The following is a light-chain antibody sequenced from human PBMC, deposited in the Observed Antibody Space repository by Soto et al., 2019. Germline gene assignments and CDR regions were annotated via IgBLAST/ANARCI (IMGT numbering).Light chain of an antibody. CDR1: QAISSW. Sequence: DIQMTQSPPSVSASVGDRVTVSCRASQAISSWLSWYQQKPGQAPKLLIYAASTLQSGVPSRFSGSGSGTDFTLTISSLQPEDFATYYCQQANSFPITFGQGTRLEIK. CDR3: QQANSFPIT. V-gene: IGKV1-12*01. CDR2: AAS. J-gene: IGKJ5*01.